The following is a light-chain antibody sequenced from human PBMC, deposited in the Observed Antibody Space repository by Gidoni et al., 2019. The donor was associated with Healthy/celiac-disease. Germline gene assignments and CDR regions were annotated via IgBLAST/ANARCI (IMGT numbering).Light chain of an antibody. J-gene: IGLJ2*01. V-gene: IGLV2-14*01. CDR1: SSDVGGYTY. CDR2: DVS. Sequence: QSALTQPASVSGSPGQTITISCTGTSSDVGGYTYVSWYQQHPGKAPTLMIYDVSNRPSGVSNRFSGSQSGNTASLTISGLQAEDEADYYCSSYTSSSPLVFGGGTKLTVL. CDR3: SSYTSSSPLV.